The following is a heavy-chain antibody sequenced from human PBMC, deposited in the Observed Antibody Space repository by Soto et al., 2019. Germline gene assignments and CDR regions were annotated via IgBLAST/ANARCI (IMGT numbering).Heavy chain of an antibody. V-gene: IGHV4-61*08. J-gene: IGHJ4*02. CDR3: ARAGSAYSHYYFGF. D-gene: IGHD3-22*01. Sequence: SETLSLTCTVSGGSVSSGGYFWSWVRQPPGKELEWIEYTSYSGSANQNPSLKGRVTMSVATSNNRFSLRPTSVNASDTAVYYCARAGSAYSHYYFGFWGQGALVTVSS. CDR2: TSYSGSA. CDR1: GGSVSSGGYF.